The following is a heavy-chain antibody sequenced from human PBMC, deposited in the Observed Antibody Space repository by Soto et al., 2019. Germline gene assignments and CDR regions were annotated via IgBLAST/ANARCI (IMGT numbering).Heavy chain of an antibody. CDR1: GGTFNNYA. CDR2: IIPIFETV. Sequence: QERLLQSGAEVKKPGSSVKVSCKASGGTFNNYAVSWVRQAPGQGLEWMGAIIPIFETVNYVQRFQGRLTIAADESTSTAYMELTSLTSADTAIYYCARGLRTGNYGMDVWGQGTTVTVS. J-gene: IGHJ6*02. V-gene: IGHV1-69*01. CDR3: ARGLRTGNYGMDV.